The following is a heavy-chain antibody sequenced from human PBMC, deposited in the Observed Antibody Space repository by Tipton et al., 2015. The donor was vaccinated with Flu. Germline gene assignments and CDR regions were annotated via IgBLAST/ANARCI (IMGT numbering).Heavy chain of an antibody. D-gene: IGHD7-27*01. CDR1: GDFISSNGHY. Sequence: TLSLTCNVSGDFISSNGHYWGWLRQPPGKGLEWIASIYYTGTTYYNPSLKSRVTMSIDMSNEQFSLRMTSVTAADTAVYYCARAWGFFYHGMDVWGQGTTVTVSS. V-gene: IGHV4-39*07. CDR2: IYYTGTT. J-gene: IGHJ6*02. CDR3: ARAWGFFYHGMDV.